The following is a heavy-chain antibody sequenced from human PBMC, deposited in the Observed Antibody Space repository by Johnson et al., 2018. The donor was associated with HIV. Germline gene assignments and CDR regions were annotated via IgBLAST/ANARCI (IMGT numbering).Heavy chain of an antibody. Sequence: VQLVESGGGVLRPGASLRLSCEGFGFIFDDYGLNWVRQAPGKGLEWVSGINWNGGITGYADSVKGRCTISRDNDKSSVDMQMNNLRAEDTAFYYCARELISSGWMSEDAFDIWGQGTMVTVSS. CDR1: GFIFDDYG. CDR3: ARELISSGWMSEDAFDI. V-gene: IGHV3-20*04. CDR2: INWNGGIT. D-gene: IGHD6-19*01. J-gene: IGHJ3*02.